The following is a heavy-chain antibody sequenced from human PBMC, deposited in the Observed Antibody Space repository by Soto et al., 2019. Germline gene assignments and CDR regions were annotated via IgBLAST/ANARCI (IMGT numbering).Heavy chain of an antibody. V-gene: IGHV3-7*05. CDR3: ATAWELLSQVAFDI. Sequence: GGSLRLSCAASGFTFSSYWMSWVRQAPGKGLEWVANIKQDGSEKYYVDSVKGRFTISRDNAKNSLYLQMNSLRAEDTAVYYCATAWELLSQVAFDIWGQGTMVTVSS. J-gene: IGHJ3*02. CDR2: IKQDGSEK. D-gene: IGHD3-10*01. CDR1: GFTFSSYW.